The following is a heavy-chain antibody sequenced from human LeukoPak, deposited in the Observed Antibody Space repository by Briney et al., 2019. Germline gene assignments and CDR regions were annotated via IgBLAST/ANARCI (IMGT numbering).Heavy chain of an antibody. CDR1: GFTFSSYA. Sequence: PGGSLRLSCAASGFTFSSYAMSWVRQAPGRGLEWVSTISPTSAGRHYLDSVKGRFTISRDNSKNTLSLEINSLRADDTATYYCARDAGGAWPFDYWGQGTRVIVSS. CDR3: ARDAGGAWPFDY. J-gene: IGHJ4*02. V-gene: IGHV3-23*01. CDR2: ISPTSAGR. D-gene: IGHD4-17*01.